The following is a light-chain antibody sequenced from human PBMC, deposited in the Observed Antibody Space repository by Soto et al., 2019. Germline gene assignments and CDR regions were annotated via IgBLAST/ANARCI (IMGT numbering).Light chain of an antibody. J-gene: IGKJ2*02. V-gene: IGKV1-39*01. CDR2: AAI. CDR1: QNILTY. Sequence: DIQMTQSPSSLSASVGDRVTITCRASQNILTYLNWYQQRPGKAPKFLIYAAISVQDGVPSRFSGSVSGTEFLLTINMLLPEESALYYCQQSYSAPRTCGQGTHLEIK. CDR3: QQSYSAPRT.